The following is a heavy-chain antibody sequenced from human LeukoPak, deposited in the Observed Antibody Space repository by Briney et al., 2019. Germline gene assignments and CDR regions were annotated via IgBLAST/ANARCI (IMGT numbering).Heavy chain of an antibody. CDR3: ARVSAVALDY. V-gene: IGHV3-48*03. D-gene: IGHD6-19*01. J-gene: IGHJ4*02. CDR1: GFTFSSYE. Sequence: GGALRLSCAASGFTFSSYEMNCVRQAPGKGLEWVSYISNRCTNIYYGDPVKGRFTIPRDNAKNSLYLQMNSLRAEDTAVYYCARVSAVALDYWGRGTLVTVSS. CDR2: ISNRCTNI.